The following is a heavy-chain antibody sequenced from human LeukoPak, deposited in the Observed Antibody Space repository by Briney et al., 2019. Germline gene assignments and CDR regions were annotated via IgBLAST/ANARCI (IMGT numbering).Heavy chain of an antibody. V-gene: IGHV4-34*01. CDR2: INHSGST. J-gene: IGHJ4*02. CDR3: AKILVGTTIFDY. D-gene: IGHD1-26*01. CDR1: GGSFSGYY. Sequence: ETLSLTCAVYGGSFSGYYWSWIRQPPGKGLEWNGEINHSGSTNYNPSLKSRVTISVDTSKKQFSLNLSSVTAADTAIYYCAKILVGTTIFDYWGQGTLVTVSS.